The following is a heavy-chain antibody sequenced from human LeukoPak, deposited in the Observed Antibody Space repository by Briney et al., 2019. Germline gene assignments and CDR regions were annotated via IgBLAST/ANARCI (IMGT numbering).Heavy chain of an antibody. D-gene: IGHD2-21*01. CDR1: IDSTNGNY. CDR3: ARELLNAPTPGAY. CDR2: VHRSGST. V-gene: IGHV4-4*02. Sequence: SETLSLTCAVSIDSTNGNYWSWVRQSPGKGLEWIGEVHRSGSTNYKPSLKRRVTISIDRSKDQISLDLTSVTAADTAVYYCARELLNAPTPGAYWGQGILVTISS. J-gene: IGHJ4*02.